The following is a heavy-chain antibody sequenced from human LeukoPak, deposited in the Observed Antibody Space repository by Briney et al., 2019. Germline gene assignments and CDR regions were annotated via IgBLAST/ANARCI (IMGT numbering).Heavy chain of an antibody. J-gene: IGHJ4*02. CDR2: TNYRCKWYN. CDR3: ARVVGATTRRYFDY. CDR1: GDSVSSNSAA. D-gene: IGHD1-26*01. Sequence: SQTLSLTCALSGDSVSSNSAAWTWIRQSPPRGLEWLGRTNYRCKWYNDYAVSVKSRITIIPDTSKNQFSLQLNSVTPEDTAVYYCARVVGATTRRYFDYWGQGTLVTVSS. V-gene: IGHV6-1*01.